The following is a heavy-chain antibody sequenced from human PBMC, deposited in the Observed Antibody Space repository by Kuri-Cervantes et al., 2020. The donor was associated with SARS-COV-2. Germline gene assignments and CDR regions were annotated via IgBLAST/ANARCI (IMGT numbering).Heavy chain of an antibody. CDR1: RGTLSSYV. CDR3: VRGGQYCSSSSCWRAFHY. Sequence: SVKVSCKASRGTLSSYVVSWVRQAPGRGLEWMGGIIRIFDIEKKAQKFQDRVTNTTDKSTSTVYMDLSSLRAEDTAVYYCVRGGQYCSSSSCWRAFHYWGQGTLVTVSS. CDR2: IIRIFDIE. J-gene: IGHJ4*02. V-gene: IGHV1-69*10. D-gene: IGHD2-2*01.